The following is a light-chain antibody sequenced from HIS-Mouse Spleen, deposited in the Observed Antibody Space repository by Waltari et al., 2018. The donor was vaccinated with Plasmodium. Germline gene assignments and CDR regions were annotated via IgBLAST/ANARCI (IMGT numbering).Light chain of an antibody. CDR3: QQYNNWSFT. Sequence: EIVMMQSPATLSVSPGERATISCRASQSVSSNLAWYQQKPGQAPRLLIYGASTRATGIPARFSGSGSGTEFTLTISSLQSEDFAVYYCQQYNNWSFTFGPGTKVDIK. CDR2: GAS. V-gene: IGKV3-15*01. CDR1: QSVSSN. J-gene: IGKJ3*01.